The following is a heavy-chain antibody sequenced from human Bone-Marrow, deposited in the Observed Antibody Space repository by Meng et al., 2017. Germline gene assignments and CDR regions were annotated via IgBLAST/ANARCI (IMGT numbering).Heavy chain of an antibody. J-gene: IGHJ3*02. D-gene: IGHD6-19*01. CDR2: ISFDGSNK. CDR1: EFTFDRYA. Sequence: GGSLRLSCAASEFTFDRYAMHWIRQAPGKGLEWVAAISFDGSNKYYADSVKGRFTISRDNSKNTLYLQMNSLRAEDTAVYYCARGAYSSGWYGVSSEAFDIWGQGTMVTVSS. CDR3: ARGAYSSGWYGVSSEAFDI. V-gene: IGHV3-30*04.